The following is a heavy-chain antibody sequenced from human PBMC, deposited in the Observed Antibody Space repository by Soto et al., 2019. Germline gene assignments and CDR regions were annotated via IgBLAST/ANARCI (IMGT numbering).Heavy chain of an antibody. J-gene: IGHJ4*02. V-gene: IGHV3-64D*06. D-gene: IGHD3-16*01. CDR1: GFIFSEST. Sequence: GGSLRLSCSASGFIFSESTIDWVRQVPGKGLEAISAVSTSGRSTYYADSVKDRFTITRDNSKNTLFLQMGSLRPEDTAIYYWVKQANGLDGVGFDYWGQGTQVTVSS. CDR2: VSTSGRST. CDR3: VKQANGLDGVGFDY.